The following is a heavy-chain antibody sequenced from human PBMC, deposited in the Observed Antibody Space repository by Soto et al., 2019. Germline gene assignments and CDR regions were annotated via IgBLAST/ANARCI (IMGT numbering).Heavy chain of an antibody. Sequence: PGGSLRLSCAASGFTFAAYAMNWVRQAPGKGLEWVSVIRGSGGDTYYVDSVKGRVTISRDNSKNTLYLQMNSLRAEDTALYYCAEGLSLSYWGLLHFPPHDLWGQGTLVTVSS. J-gene: IGHJ4*02. CDR1: GFTFAAYA. CDR3: AEGLSLSYWGLLHFPPHDL. V-gene: IGHV3-23*01. CDR2: IRGSGGDT. D-gene: IGHD1-26*01.